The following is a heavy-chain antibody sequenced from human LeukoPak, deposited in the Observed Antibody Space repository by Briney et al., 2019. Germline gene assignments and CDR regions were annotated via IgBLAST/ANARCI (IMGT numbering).Heavy chain of an antibody. CDR3: ARDPAKTYYYDP. CDR2: INPNNGGT. CDR1: GYTFTGYY. J-gene: IGHJ4*02. V-gene: IGHV1-2*02. Sequence: ASVTVSCKASGYTFTGYYIHWVRPAPGQGLEWMGWINPNNGGTKHAQKFQGRFTMSRDTSISTAYMELSRLTSDDTAVYYCARDPAKTYYYDPWGQGTLVTVSS. D-gene: IGHD3-22*01.